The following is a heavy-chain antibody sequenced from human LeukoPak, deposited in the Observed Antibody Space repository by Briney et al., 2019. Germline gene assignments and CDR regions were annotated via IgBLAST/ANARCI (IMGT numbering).Heavy chain of an antibody. J-gene: IGHJ4*02. D-gene: IGHD3-10*01. CDR1: GYSISSGHY. CDR2: IYHSGST. V-gene: IGHV4-38-2*02. Sequence: SETLSLTCTVSGYSISSGHYWGRIRQPPGKGLEWIGSIYHSGSTYYNPSLKSRVTISVDTSNNQFSLYLSSVTAANTAVYYCARGFGSGSYAAYWGQGALVTVSS. CDR3: ARGFGSGSYAAY.